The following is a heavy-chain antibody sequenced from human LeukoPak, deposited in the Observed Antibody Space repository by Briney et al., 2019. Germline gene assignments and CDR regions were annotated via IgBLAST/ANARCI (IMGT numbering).Heavy chain of an antibody. CDR2: TSSGGGST. D-gene: IGHD6-13*01. CDR1: GFTLSNYA. J-gene: IGHJ4*02. V-gene: IGHV3-23*01. CDR3: AKHLQYTSSGRDY. Sequence: GGSLRLSCAASGFTLSNYAMSWVRQAPGKGLEWVSGTSSGGGSTYYADSVKGRFTISRDNSKNALFLQMHSLRAEDTAVYYCAKHLQYTSSGRDYWGQGTLVTVSS.